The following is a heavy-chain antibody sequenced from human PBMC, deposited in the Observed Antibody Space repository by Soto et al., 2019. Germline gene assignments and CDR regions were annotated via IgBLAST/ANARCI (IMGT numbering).Heavy chain of an antibody. CDR1: GGSFSGYY. J-gene: IGHJ5*02. Sequence: QVQLQQWGAGLLKPSETLSLTCAVYGGSFSGYYWSWIRQPPGKGLEWIGEINHSGSTNYNPSLRSRVTIPVDTSKSQFSLKLSSVTAADTAVYYCARVRNWFDPWGQGTLVTVSS. V-gene: IGHV4-34*01. CDR2: INHSGST. CDR3: ARVRNWFDP.